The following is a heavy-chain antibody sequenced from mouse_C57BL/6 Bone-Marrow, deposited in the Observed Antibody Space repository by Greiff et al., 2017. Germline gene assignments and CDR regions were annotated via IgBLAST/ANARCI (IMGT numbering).Heavy chain of an antibody. D-gene: IGHD4-1*01. CDR1: GYTFTSYW. CDR3: ARRMGGNFDY. V-gene: IGHV1-61*01. CDR2: IYPSDSES. Sequence: VQLQQPGAELVRPGSSVKLSCKASGYTFTSYWMDWVKQRPGQGLEWIGNIYPSDSESHYNQKFKDKATLTVDKSSSTAYMQLSSLTSEDSAVYYCARRMGGNFDYWGQGTTLTVSS. J-gene: IGHJ2*01.